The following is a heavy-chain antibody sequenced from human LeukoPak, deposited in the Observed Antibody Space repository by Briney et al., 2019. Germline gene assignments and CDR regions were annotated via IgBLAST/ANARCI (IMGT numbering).Heavy chain of an antibody. Sequence: PGGSLRLSCAASGFTFSSYSMNWVRQAPGTGLEWVSSISSSSSYIYYADSVKGRFTISRDNAKNSLYLQMNSLRAEDTAVYYCASPWSSGGFDCWGQGTLVTVSS. D-gene: IGHD6-19*01. CDR3: ASPWSSGGFDC. J-gene: IGHJ4*02. CDR2: ISSSSSYI. V-gene: IGHV3-21*01. CDR1: GFTFSSYS.